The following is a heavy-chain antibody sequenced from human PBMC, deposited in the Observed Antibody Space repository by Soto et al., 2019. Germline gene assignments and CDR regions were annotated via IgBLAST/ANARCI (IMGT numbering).Heavy chain of an antibody. V-gene: IGHV4-39*01. CDR1: GGSISSSSYY. D-gene: IGHD6-13*01. J-gene: IGHJ3*02. CDR3: ARHGGPYSSSWYATEDAFDI. CDR2: IYYSGST. Sequence: SETLSLTCTVSGGSISSSSYYWGWIRQPPGKGLEWIGSIYYSGSTYYNPSLKSPVTISVDTSKNQFSLKLSSVTAADTAVYYCARHGGPYSSSWYATEDAFDIWGQGTMVTVSS.